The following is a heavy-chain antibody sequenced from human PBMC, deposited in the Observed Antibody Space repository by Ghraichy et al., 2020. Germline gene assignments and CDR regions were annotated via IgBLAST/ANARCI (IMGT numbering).Heavy chain of an antibody. Sequence: GSLRLSCAASGFTFSSYSMNWVRQAPGKGLEWVSSISSSSSYIYYADSVKGRFTISRDNAKNSLYLQMNSLRAEDTAVYYCARETAGGHSNYIGDFDYWGQGTLVTVSS. CDR2: ISSSSSYI. D-gene: IGHD4-11*01. J-gene: IGHJ4*02. CDR3: ARETAGGHSNYIGDFDY. V-gene: IGHV3-21*01. CDR1: GFTFSSYS.